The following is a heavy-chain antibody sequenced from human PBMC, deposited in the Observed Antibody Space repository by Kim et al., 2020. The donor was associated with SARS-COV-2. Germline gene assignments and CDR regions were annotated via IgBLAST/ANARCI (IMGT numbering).Heavy chain of an antibody. CDR3: ARGNWNDRVYFDY. J-gene: IGHJ4*02. Sequence: SNPSLTSRVTISVDKSKNRFSLKLSSVTAADTAVYYCARGNWNDRVYFDYWGQGTLVTVSS. V-gene: IGHV4-4*02. D-gene: IGHD1-1*01.